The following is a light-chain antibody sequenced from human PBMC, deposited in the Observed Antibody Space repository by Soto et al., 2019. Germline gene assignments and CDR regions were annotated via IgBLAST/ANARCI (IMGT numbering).Light chain of an antibody. Sequence: EIVLTQSPGTLSLSPGERDTLSCRASLSVSSSYLAWYQQKPGQAPRLLIYGASSRATGIPDRFSGSGSGTDFTLTISRLEPEDFAVYYCQQYGTFFGQGTRLEIK. J-gene: IGKJ5*01. CDR3: QQYGTF. V-gene: IGKV3-20*01. CDR1: LSVSSSY. CDR2: GAS.